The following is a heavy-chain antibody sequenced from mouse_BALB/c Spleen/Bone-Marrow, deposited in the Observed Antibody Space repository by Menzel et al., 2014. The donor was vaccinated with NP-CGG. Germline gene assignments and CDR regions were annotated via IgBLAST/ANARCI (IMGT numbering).Heavy chain of an antibody. Sequence: QVQLQQSGAELVRPGSSVKISRKASGYAFSSYWMNWVKQRPGQGLEWIGQIYPGDGDTNYNGKFKGKATLTADKSSSTAYMQLSSLTSEDSAVYFCARRGYYYGSSYVDYWGQGTTLTVSS. CDR2: IYPGDGDT. J-gene: IGHJ2*01. CDR3: ARRGYYYGSSYVDY. D-gene: IGHD1-1*01. V-gene: IGHV1-80*01. CDR1: GYAFSSYW.